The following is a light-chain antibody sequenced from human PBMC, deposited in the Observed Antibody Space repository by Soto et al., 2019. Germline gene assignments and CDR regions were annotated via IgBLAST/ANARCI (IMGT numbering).Light chain of an antibody. J-gene: IGKJ4*01. CDR3: QQRSNWPPGLT. CDR2: DAS. CDR1: QSVSSY. Sequence: EIVLTQSPATLSLSPGERATLSCRASQSVSSYLAWYQQKPGQAPRLLIYDASNRATGIPARFSGSGSGTDFTLTISSLEPEEFEVYYCQQRSNWPPGLTFGGGTKVEIK. V-gene: IGKV3-11*01.